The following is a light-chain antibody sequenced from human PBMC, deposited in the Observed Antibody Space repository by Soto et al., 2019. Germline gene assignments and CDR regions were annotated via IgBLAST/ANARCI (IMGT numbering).Light chain of an antibody. CDR2: GAS. CDR1: QSVSIN. Sequence: EIVMTQSPATLSVSPGERVTLSCWASQSVSINLAWYQQKPGQAPRLLIYGASTRATGIPARFSGSGSRTEFSLTISSLQSEDFAVYYCQQYNDWPRRTFGQGTKLEIK. CDR3: QQYNDWPRRT. V-gene: IGKV3-15*01. J-gene: IGKJ2*01.